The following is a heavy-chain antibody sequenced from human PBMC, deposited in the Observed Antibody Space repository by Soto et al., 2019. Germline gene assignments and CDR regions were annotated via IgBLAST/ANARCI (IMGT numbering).Heavy chain of an antibody. CDR1: GGTFSSYA. V-gene: IGHV1-69*01. Sequence: QVQLVQSGAEVKKPGSSVKVSCKASGGTFSSYAISWVRQAPGQGLEWMGGIIPIFGTANYAQKFQGRVTITADESTSTAYMELSSLRSEDTAVYYCASDCRYCTNEDYYYYGMDVWGQGTTVTVSS. J-gene: IGHJ6*02. CDR2: IIPIFGTA. CDR3: ASDCRYCTNEDYYYYGMDV. D-gene: IGHD2-8*01.